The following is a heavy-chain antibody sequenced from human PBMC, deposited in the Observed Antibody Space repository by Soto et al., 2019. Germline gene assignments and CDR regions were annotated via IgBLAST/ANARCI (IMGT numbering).Heavy chain of an antibody. Sequence: GXAVKVSFKSSGYTFTSYYMHWVRQAPGQGLEWMGIINPSVGSRSYAQKFQGRATMTKDTSTSTVYMELSSLRSEDTDVCYCARTAGGVPAAHFDYWGQGTPVTVYS. CDR3: ARTAGGVPAAHFDY. J-gene: IGHJ4*02. V-gene: IGHV1-46*01. CDR1: GYTFTSYY. CDR2: INPSVGSR. D-gene: IGHD2-2*01.